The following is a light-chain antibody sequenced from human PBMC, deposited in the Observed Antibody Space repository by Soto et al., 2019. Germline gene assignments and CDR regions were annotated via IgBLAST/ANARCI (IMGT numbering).Light chain of an antibody. CDR2: DAS. CDR1: QDISNY. CDR3: QQYDNLPRYT. V-gene: IGKV1-33*01. Sequence: DIQMTQSPSSLSASVGVRVTITCQASQDISNYLNWYQQKPGKAPKLLIYDASNLETGVPSRFSGSGSGTDFTFTISSLQPEDIATYYCQQYDNLPRYTFGQGTKLEIK. J-gene: IGKJ2*01.